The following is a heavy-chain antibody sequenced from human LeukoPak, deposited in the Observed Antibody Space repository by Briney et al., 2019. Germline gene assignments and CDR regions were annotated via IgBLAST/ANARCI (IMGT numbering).Heavy chain of an antibody. D-gene: IGHD6-19*01. CDR3: ARHFYLSSTGWFYFDD. CDR2: IHSSGST. Sequence: SETLSLTCTVSGGSITTYYWRWIRQPPGKGLEGIGYIHSSGSTNYNPSLKSRVTISADTSENQFSLKLSSVTAADTAVYYCARHFYLSSTGWFYFDDWGQGILVTVSS. CDR1: GGSITTYY. J-gene: IGHJ4*02. V-gene: IGHV4-59*08.